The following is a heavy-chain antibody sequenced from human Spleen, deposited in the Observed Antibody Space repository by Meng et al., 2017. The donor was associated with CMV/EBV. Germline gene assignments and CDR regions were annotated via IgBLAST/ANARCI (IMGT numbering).Heavy chain of an antibody. J-gene: IGHJ6*02. CDR2: IYYSGST. CDR1: GGSISSSSYY. CDR3: ARGGTIFGVVIKRPYYYYYGMDV. V-gene: IGHV4-39*07. D-gene: IGHD3-3*01. Sequence: GSLRLSCTVSGGSISSSSYYWGWIRQPPGKGLEWIGSIYYSGSTNYNPSLKSRVTISVDTSKNQFSLKLSSVTAADTAVYYCARGGTIFGVVIKRPYYYYYGMDVWGQGTTVTVSS.